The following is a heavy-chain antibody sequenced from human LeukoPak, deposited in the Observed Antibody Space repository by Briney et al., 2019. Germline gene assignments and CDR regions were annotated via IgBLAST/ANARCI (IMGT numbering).Heavy chain of an antibody. J-gene: IGHJ5*02. Sequence: SETLSLTCAVYGGSFSGYYWSWIRQPPGKGLEWIGEINHSGSTNYHPSLKSRVTISVATSKNQFSLKLSSGTAAATAVYYGGGAVYGGNSWFDPWGQGTLATVSS. CDR3: GGAVYGGNSWFDP. CDR2: INHSGST. V-gene: IGHV4-34*01. CDR1: GGSFSGYY. D-gene: IGHD4-23*01.